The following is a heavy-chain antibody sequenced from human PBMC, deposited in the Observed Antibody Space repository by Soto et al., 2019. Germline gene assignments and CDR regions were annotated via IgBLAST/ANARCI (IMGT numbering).Heavy chain of an antibody. CDR3: SKARSYSPYYFVS. V-gene: IGHV3-23*01. D-gene: IGHD1-26*01. Sequence: GGSLRLPCAASGFIFRRYAMRWVRQAPGKGLEWVSAISGSGGSTYYADSVKGRFTISRDNSKNTLYLQMNSLRAEDTAVYYCSKARSYSPYYFVSLGQGILVTVS. CDR2: ISGSGGST. CDR1: GFIFRRYA. J-gene: IGHJ4*02.